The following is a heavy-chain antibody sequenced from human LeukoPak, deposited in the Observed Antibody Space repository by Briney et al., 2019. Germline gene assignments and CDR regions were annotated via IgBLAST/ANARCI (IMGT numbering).Heavy chain of an antibody. J-gene: IGHJ4*02. D-gene: IGHD6-19*01. CDR3: ARDPLPIAVAGAVIAY. Sequence: GGSLRLSCAASGFTFSSYGMHWVRQAPGKGLEWVAVISYDGSNKYYADSVKGRFTISRDNSKNTLYLQMTSLRAEDTAVYYCARDPLPIAVAGAVIAYWGQGTLVTVSS. CDR1: GFTFSSYG. V-gene: IGHV3-30*03. CDR2: ISYDGSNK.